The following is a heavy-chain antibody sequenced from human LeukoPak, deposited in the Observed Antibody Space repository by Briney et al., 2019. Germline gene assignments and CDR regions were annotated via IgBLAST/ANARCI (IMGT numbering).Heavy chain of an antibody. CDR1: GFSFDDYG. CDR2: INWNSGTI. Sequence: GGSLRLSCSASGFSFDDYGLIWARQVPGKGLEWVSGINWNSGTIGYADSVKGRFTASRDNAKNSLYLQMNSLRAEDTALCHCARGTSRYYYYGMDVWGQGITVTVSS. V-gene: IGHV3-20*01. D-gene: IGHD3-9*01. J-gene: IGHJ6*02. CDR3: ARGTSRYYYYGMDV.